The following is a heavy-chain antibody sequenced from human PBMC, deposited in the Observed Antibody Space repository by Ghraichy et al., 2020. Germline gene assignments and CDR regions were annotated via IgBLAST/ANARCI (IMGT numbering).Heavy chain of an antibody. V-gene: IGHV2-5*02. Sequence: SGPTLVKPTQTLTLTCTFSGFSLSTSGVGVGWIRQPPGEALEWLALIYWDNDKFYSPSLKSRLTITKDTSKNQVVLTMTNMDPVDTATYYCAHRRPLCGSWNWGRFDYWGQGTLVTVSS. CDR3: AHRRPLCGSWNWGRFDY. CDR1: GFSLSTSGVG. D-gene: IGHD7-27*01. J-gene: IGHJ4*02. CDR2: IYWDNDK.